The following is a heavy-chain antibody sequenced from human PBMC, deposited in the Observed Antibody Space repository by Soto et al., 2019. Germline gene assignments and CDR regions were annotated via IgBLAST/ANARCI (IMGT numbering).Heavy chain of an antibody. CDR3: AKGAFGLDGYNYFDY. CDR2: ISYDGSNK. CDR1: GFTFSSYG. D-gene: IGHD5-12*01. J-gene: IGHJ4*02. Sequence: GGSLRLSCAASGFTFSSYGMHWVRQAPGKGLEWVAVISYDGSNKYYADSVKGRFTISRDNSKNTLYLQMNSLRAEDTAVYYCAKGAFGLDGYNYFDYWGQGTLVTVSS. V-gene: IGHV3-30*18.